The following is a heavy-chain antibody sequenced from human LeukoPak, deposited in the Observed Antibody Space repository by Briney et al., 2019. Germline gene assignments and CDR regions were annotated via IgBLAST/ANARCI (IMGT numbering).Heavy chain of an antibody. D-gene: IGHD2-2*01. CDR2: INHSGST. V-gene: IGHV4-34*01. J-gene: IGHJ4*02. CDR1: GGSFSGYY. CDR3: AREAVVVPAASNFDY. Sequence: SETLSLTCAVYGGSFSGYYWSWIRQPPGKGLEWIGEINHSGSTNYNPSLRSRVTISVDTSKNQFSLKLSSVTAADTAVYYCAREAVVVPAASNFDYWGQGTLVTVSS.